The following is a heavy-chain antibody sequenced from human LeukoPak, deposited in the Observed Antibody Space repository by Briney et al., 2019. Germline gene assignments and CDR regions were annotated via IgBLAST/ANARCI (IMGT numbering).Heavy chain of an antibody. D-gene: IGHD6-6*01. V-gene: IGHV3-7*03. Sequence: GGSLRLSCAASGFTFSSYWMSWVRQAPGKGLEWVANIKQDGSEKYYVDSVKGRFTISRDNSKNTLYLQMNSLRAEDTAVYYCAKDLLWGSSSSTYYYYGMDVWGQGTTVTASS. CDR2: IKQDGSEK. CDR1: GFTFSSYW. CDR3: AKDLLWGSSSSTYYYYGMDV. J-gene: IGHJ6*02.